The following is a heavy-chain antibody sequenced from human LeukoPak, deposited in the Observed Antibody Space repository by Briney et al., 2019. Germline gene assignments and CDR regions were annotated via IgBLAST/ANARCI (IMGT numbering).Heavy chain of an antibody. CDR3: ARGAYGSGSYKVWYYYYYMDV. CDR2: INHSGST. CDR1: GGSFSGYY. V-gene: IGHV4-34*01. D-gene: IGHD3-10*01. J-gene: IGHJ6*03. Sequence: SETLSLTCAVYGGSFSGYYWSWIRQPPGKGLEWIGEINHSGSTNYNPSLKSRVTISVDTSKNQFSLKLSSVTAADTAVYYCARGAYGSGSYKVWYYYYYMDVWGKGTTVTVSS.